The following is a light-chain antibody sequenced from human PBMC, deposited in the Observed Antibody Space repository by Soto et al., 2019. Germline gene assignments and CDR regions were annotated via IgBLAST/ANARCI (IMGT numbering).Light chain of an antibody. J-gene: IGKJ1*01. CDR3: QQYYSTPRT. CDR1: QSVLYSSNNKNY. CDR2: WAS. Sequence: DIVMTQSPDSLAVSLGERATINCKSSQSVLYSSNNKNYLAWYQQKQGQPPKLLIYWASTRESGVPDRFSGSGSGTDFTLTISSLQAEDVAVYYCQQYYSTPRTFGQGTKAEIK. V-gene: IGKV4-1*01.